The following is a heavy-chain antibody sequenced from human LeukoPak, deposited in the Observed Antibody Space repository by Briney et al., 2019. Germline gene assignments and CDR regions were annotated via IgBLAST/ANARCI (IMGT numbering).Heavy chain of an antibody. J-gene: IGHJ6*03. CDR2: INHSGST. CDR3: ARRFIVVVPAARNYYYYHYMDV. Sequence: SETLSLTCAVYGGSFSGYYWSWIRQPPGKGLEWIGEINHSGSTNYNPSLKSRVTISVDTSKNQFSLKLSSVTAADTAVYYCARRFIVVVPAARNYYYYHYMDVWGKGTTVTVSS. V-gene: IGHV4-34*01. CDR1: GGSFSGYY. D-gene: IGHD2-2*01.